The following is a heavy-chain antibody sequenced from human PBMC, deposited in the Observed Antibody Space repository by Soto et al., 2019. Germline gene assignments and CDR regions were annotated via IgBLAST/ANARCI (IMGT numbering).Heavy chain of an antibody. CDR1: GFSFSSYA. Sequence: QVQLVESGGGVVQPGRSLRLSCAASGFSFSSYAMHWVRQAPGKGLEWVAVILYDGSNKYYADSVKGRFTISRDNSKNTLSLQMNSMRAEVTAVYYCARETDGMDVWGQGTTVTVSS. CDR3: ARETDGMDV. V-gene: IGHV3-30-3*01. J-gene: IGHJ6*02. CDR2: ILYDGSNK.